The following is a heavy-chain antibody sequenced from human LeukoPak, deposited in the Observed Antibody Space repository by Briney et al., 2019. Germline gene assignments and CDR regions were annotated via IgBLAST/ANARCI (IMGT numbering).Heavy chain of an antibody. CDR1: GFTFSTYA. CDR2: ISGSGSST. V-gene: IGHV3-23*01. D-gene: IGHD5-12*01. J-gene: IGHJ6*02. Sequence: PGGSLRLSCAASGFTFSTYAMAWVRQAPGKGLEWVSTISGSGSSTYYVDSVKGRFTISRDNSKSTLYLQMNSLRAEDTAEYYCAKGGRYSGYDYASYYYYGMDVWGQGTTVTVSS. CDR3: AKGGRYSGYDYASYYYYGMDV.